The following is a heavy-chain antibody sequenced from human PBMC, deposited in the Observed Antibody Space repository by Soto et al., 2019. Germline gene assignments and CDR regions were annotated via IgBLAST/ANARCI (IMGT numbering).Heavy chain of an antibody. CDR1: GYTFTSYG. CDR2: MNPNSGNT. D-gene: IGHD3-10*01. V-gene: IGHV1-8*01. CDR3: VYGSGSYYNYYYYMVV. J-gene: IGHJ6*03. Sequence: GASVKVSCKASGYTFTSYGINWVRQATGQGLEWMGWMNPNSGNTGYAQKFQGRVTMTRNTSISTAYMELSSLRSEDTAVYYCVYGSGSYYNYYYYMVVWGKGTTVTVSS.